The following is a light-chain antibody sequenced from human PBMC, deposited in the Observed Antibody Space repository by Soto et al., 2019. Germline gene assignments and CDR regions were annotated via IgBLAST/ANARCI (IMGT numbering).Light chain of an antibody. CDR1: SSNIGAGYD. CDR3: QSYDSSLSGYV. V-gene: IGLV1-40*01. Sequence: QPVLPQPPSGSGAPGQRVTISCTGSSSNIGAGYDVHWYQQLPGTAPKIRLYGNSNRPSGVPDRFSGSKSGTSASLAITGLQAEDEADSYCQSYDSSLSGYVFGTGTKLTLL. CDR2: GNS. J-gene: IGLJ1*01.